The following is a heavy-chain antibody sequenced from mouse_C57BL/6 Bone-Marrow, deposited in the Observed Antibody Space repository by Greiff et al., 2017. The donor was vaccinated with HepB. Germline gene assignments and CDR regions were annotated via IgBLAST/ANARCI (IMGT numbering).Heavy chain of an antibody. CDR1: GYPFTSYW. Sequence: QLQQSGAELAKPGASVKLSCKASGYPFTSYWMHWVKQRPGQGLEWIGYINPSSGYTKYNQKFKDKATLTADKSSSTAYMQLSSLTYEDSAVYYCASIYYGNWGFAYWGQGTLVTVSA. J-gene: IGHJ3*01. CDR2: INPSSGYT. V-gene: IGHV1-7*01. D-gene: IGHD2-1*01. CDR3: ASIYYGNWGFAY.